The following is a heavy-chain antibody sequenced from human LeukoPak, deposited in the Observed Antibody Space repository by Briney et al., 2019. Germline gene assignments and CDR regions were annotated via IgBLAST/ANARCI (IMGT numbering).Heavy chain of an antibody. Sequence: SETLSLTCAVYGGSFSGYYWSWIRQPPGKGLEWIGEINHSGSTNYNPSLKSRVTISVDTSKNQFSLKLSSVTAADTAVYYCARGRPYYYYMDVWGKGTTVAVSS. CDR2: INHSGST. J-gene: IGHJ6*03. V-gene: IGHV4-34*01. CDR1: GGSFSGYY. CDR3: ARGRPYYYYMDV.